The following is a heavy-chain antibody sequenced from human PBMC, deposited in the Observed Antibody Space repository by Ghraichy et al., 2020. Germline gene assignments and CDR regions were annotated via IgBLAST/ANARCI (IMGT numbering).Heavy chain of an antibody. J-gene: IGHJ5*02. CDR3: ARATELLNWFDP. CDR1: GGSIRSSSYY. V-gene: IGHV4-39*07. CDR2: IYYGGSP. D-gene: IGHD1-26*01. Sequence: ESLNISCTVSGGSIRSSSYYWGWIRQPPGRGLEWIGSIYYGGSPYYDPSLESRVTISIDTSRNQLSLKLSSVTAADTAVYYCARATELLNWFDPWGQGTLVTVSS.